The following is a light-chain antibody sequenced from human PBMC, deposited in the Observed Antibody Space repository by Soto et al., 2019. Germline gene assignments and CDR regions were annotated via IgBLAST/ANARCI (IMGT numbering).Light chain of an antibody. CDR3: LQDYNYPRT. V-gene: IGKV1-6*01. J-gene: IGKJ2*01. CDR2: AAS. CDR1: QDVRND. Sequence: AVQMTQSPSSLSASVRDRVTITCRASQDVRNDLDWYQQKPGKAPKLLIYAASHLQNGVPSRFSGSGSGTHFTLTLSSLQPEDFATYYCLQDYNYPRTFGQGTKLEIK.